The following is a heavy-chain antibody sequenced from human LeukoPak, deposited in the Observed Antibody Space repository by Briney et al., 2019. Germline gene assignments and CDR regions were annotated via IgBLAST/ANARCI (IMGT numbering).Heavy chain of an antibody. J-gene: IGHJ4*02. CDR2: ISWNSGSI. D-gene: IGHD2-15*01. CDR3: AKDRGVAATLYYFDY. CDR1: GFTFDDYA. V-gene: IGHV3-9*01. Sequence: GGSLRLSCAASGFTFDDYAMHWVRQAPGKGLEWASGISWNSGSIGYADSVKGRFTISRDNAKNSLYLQMNSLRAEDTALYYCAKDRGVAATLYYFDYWGQGTLVTVSS.